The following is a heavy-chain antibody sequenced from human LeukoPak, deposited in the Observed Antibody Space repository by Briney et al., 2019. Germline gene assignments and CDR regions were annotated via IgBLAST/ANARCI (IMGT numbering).Heavy chain of an antibody. J-gene: IGHJ6*04. V-gene: IGHV4-38-2*01. CDR2: IYHSGST. D-gene: IGHD3-10*01. CDR1: GYSISSGYY. Sequence: SETLSLTCAVSGYSISSGYYWGWIRQPPGKGLERIGSIYHSGSTYYNPSLKSRVTISVDTSKNQFSLKLSSVTAADTAVYYCTFSGSYLMCMDVWGKGTTVTVSS. CDR3: TFSGSYLMCMDV.